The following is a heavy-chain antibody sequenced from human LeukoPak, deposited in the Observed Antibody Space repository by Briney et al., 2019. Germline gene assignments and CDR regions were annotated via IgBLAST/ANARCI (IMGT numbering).Heavy chain of an antibody. D-gene: IGHD3-10*01. V-gene: IGHV3-21*01. CDR2: ISSGGSYM. CDR3: ARVGAKGGWYFDL. Sequence: GGSLRLSCAASGFTFSGYGMNWVRQAPGKGLEWVSSISSGGSYMYYADSLKGRFTISRDNAKNSLYLQTNSLRAEDTAVYYCARVGAKGGWYFDLWGRGTLVTVSS. CDR1: GFTFSGYG. J-gene: IGHJ2*01.